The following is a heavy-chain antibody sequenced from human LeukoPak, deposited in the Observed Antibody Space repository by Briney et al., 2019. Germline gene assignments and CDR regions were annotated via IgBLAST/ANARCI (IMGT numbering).Heavy chain of an antibody. CDR3: ARDERVVVVPAAAMRRGWFDP. J-gene: IGHJ5*02. D-gene: IGHD2-2*01. CDR1: GFTFSSYS. V-gene: IGHV3-21*01. CDR2: ISSSSSYI. Sequence: GGSLRLSCAASGFTFSSYSMNWVRQAPGKGLEWVPSISSSSSYIYYADSVKGRFTISRDNAKNSLYLQMNSLRAEDTAVYYCARDERVVVVPAAAMRRGWFDPWGQGTLVTVSS.